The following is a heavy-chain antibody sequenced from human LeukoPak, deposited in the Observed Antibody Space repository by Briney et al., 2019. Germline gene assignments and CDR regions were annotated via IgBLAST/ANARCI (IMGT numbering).Heavy chain of an antibody. CDR3: ATVPPPYGSGSYYIY. J-gene: IGHJ4*02. D-gene: IGHD3-10*01. Sequence: ASVKVSCEVSGYTLTELSMHWVRQAPGKGLERMGGFDPEDGETIYAQKFQGRVTMTEDTSTDTAYMELSSLRSEDTAVYYCATVPPPYGSGSYYIYWGQGTLVTVSS. CDR1: GYTLTELS. V-gene: IGHV1-24*01. CDR2: FDPEDGET.